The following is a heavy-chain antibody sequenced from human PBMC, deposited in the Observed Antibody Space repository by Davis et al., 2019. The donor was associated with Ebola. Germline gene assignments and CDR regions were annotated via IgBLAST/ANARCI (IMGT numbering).Heavy chain of an antibody. V-gene: IGHV3-30*04. J-gene: IGHJ4*02. CDR2: ISRDGSIT. Sequence: SLKISCAVSGLTFSSSTMHWLRQAPGKGLEWVAVISRDGSITAYADSVKGRFTVSRDNSNNALFVQMNSLRTEDTAVYYCTRDAGAVTDFDFWGQGTLVTVSS. D-gene: IGHD1-26*01. CDR3: TRDAGAVTDFDF. CDR1: GLTFSSST.